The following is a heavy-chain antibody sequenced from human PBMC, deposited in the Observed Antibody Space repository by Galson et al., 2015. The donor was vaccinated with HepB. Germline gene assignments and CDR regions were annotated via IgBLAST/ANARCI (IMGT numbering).Heavy chain of an antibody. D-gene: IGHD4-11*01. V-gene: IGHV3-11*06. J-gene: IGHJ4*02. Sequence: SLRLSCAASRFTFSDSHMTWIRQAPGKGLEWASYITSDGSFTKYAGSVKGRFTISRDNAKNSLYLQMSSLRAEDTALYYCARDFPATTRAFDYWAREPWSPSPQ. CDR1: RFTFSDSH. CDR3: ARDFPATTRAFDY. CDR2: ITSDGSFT.